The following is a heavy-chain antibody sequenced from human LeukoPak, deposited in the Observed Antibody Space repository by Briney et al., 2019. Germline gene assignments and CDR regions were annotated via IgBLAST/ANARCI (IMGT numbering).Heavy chain of an antibody. CDR2: INHSGDT. CDR3: VRGRVKGKY. V-gene: IGHV4-34*01. D-gene: IGHD2/OR15-2a*01. J-gene: IGHJ4*02. Sequence: PSETLSLTCAVYGGSFSGYYWTWIRQPPGKGLEWIGEINHSGDTNYNPSLKSRVTTSVDTSKNQFSLKLSSVTAADTAVYYCVRGRVKGKYWGQGTLVTVSS. CDR1: GGSFSGYY.